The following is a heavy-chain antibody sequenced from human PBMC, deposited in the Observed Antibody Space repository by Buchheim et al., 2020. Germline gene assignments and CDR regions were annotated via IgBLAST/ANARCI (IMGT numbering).Heavy chain of an antibody. Sequence: QLQLQESGSGLVKPSQTLSLTCAVSGGSISSGGYSWSWIRQPPGKGLEWIGYIYHSGSSYYNPSLKSRVTISVDRSKNQFFLTLSSVTAADTAVYYCARGKSDIVVVPASYGMDVWGQGTT. V-gene: IGHV4-30-2*01. D-gene: IGHD2-2*01. CDR3: ARGKSDIVVVPASYGMDV. J-gene: IGHJ6*02. CDR2: IYHSGSS. CDR1: GGSISSGGYS.